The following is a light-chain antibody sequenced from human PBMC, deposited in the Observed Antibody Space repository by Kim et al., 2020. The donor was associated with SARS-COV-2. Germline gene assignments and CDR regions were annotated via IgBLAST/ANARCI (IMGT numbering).Light chain of an antibody. CDR2: KAS. CDR3: QQYDANWR. J-gene: IGKJ1*01. CDR1: QNINDW. Sequence: AYEGDRVNNKCRASQNINDWLAWYQHKPGKAPKLLIYKASNLESGVPSRCSGSGSETEFTLTISSLQPEDSGIYYCQQYDANWRFGQGTKVDIK. V-gene: IGKV1-5*03.